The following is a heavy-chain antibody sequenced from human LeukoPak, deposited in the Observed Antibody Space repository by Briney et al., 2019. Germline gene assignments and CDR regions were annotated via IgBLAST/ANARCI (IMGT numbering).Heavy chain of an antibody. CDR2: ISGSGGST. Sequence: PGGSLRLSCAASGFTFSSYAMTWVRQAPGKGLEWVSAISGSGGSTYYADSVKGRFTISRDNSRNTLYLQMNSLRAEDTAVYYCAKDGYSSGWYSNYWGQGTLVTVSS. CDR1: GFTFSSYA. J-gene: IGHJ4*02. V-gene: IGHV3-23*01. CDR3: AKDGYSSGWYSNY. D-gene: IGHD6-19*01.